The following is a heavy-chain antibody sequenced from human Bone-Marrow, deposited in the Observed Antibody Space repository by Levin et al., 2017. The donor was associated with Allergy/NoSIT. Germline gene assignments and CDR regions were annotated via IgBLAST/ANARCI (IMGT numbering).Heavy chain of an antibody. CDR3: TKTAWPMGASGTYNALDV. Sequence: SETLSLTCVVSGDSISSNDWWTWVRQTPGKGLEWIGEMHHIGRANYNPSLQSRVTMSVDKSTNHFSLTVNSVTAADTAMYYCTKTAWPMGASGTYNALDVWGRGKMVIVSS. D-gene: IGHD3-10*01. J-gene: IGHJ3*01. CDR1: GDSISSNDW. CDR2: MHHIGRA. V-gene: IGHV4/OR15-8*01.